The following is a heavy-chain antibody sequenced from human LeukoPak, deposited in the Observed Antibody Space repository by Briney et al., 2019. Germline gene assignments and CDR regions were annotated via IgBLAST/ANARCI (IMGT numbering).Heavy chain of an antibody. CDR3: AKDPNPFYDFWSGYK. CDR2: IGGRDERT. Sequence: GGSLRLSCAASGFTFTGHTMTWLRQAPGKGLEWVSIIGGRDERTYYADSVKGRFTISSDNSKNTLYLQMNSLRGEDTAVYYCAKDPNPFYDFWSGYKWGQGTLVTVSS. CDR1: GFTFTGHT. D-gene: IGHD3-3*01. J-gene: IGHJ4*02. V-gene: IGHV3-23*01.